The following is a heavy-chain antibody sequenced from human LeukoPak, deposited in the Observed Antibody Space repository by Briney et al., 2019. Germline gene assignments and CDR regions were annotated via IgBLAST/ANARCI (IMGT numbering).Heavy chain of an antibody. CDR1: GGSISSYY. V-gene: IGHV4-59*01. D-gene: IGHD5-18*01. J-gene: IGHJ6*02. CDR3: AREGLGSYGYFYYGMDV. CDR2: IYYSGST. Sequence: PSETLSLTCTVSGGSISSYYWSWIRQPPGKGLEWIGYIYYSGSTNYNPSLKSRVTISVDTSKNQFSLKLSSVTAADTAMYYCAREGLGSYGYFYYGMDVWGQGTTVTVSS.